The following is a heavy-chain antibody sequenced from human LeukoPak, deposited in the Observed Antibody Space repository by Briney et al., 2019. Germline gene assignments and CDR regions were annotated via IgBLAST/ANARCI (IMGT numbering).Heavy chain of an antibody. CDR2: IIPIFGTT. Sequence: GASAKVSCKDSGGTFSSYAISWVRQAPGQGLEWMGGIIPIFGTTNYAQKFQGRVTITADESTSTAYMELSSLRSEDTAVYYCARGGRKGSGSCFRHYYYYYMDVWGKGTTVTVSS. J-gene: IGHJ6*03. CDR1: GGTFSSYA. CDR3: ARGGRKGSGSCFRHYYYYYMDV. V-gene: IGHV1-69*13. D-gene: IGHD3-10*01.